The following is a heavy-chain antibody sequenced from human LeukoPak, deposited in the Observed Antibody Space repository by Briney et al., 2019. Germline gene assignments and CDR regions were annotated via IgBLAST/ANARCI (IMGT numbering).Heavy chain of an antibody. D-gene: IGHD3-3*01. CDR2: FDPEDGET. J-gene: IGHJ1*01. CDR1: GYTLTELS. CDR3: ATVENDDFWSGYRNAEYFQH. Sequence: ASVTVSCKVSGYTLTELSMHWVRQAPGKGLEWMGGFDPEDGETIYAQKFQGRVTMTEDTSTDTAYMELSSLRSEDTAVYYCATVENDDFWSGYRNAEYFQHWGLGTLVTVSS. V-gene: IGHV1-24*01.